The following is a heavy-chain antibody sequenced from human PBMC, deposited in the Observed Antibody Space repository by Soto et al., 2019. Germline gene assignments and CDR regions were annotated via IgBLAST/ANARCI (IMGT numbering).Heavy chain of an antibody. CDR1: GFTFSSYA. D-gene: IGHD1-20*01. CDR3: AREKQFTYIPAVPAFDY. J-gene: IGHJ4*02. V-gene: IGHV3-30-3*01. CDR2: ISSDGSNK. Sequence: QVQLVESGGGVVQPGRSLRLSCAASGFTFSSYAMHWVRQAPGKGLEWVAVISSDGSNKYYADSVKGRFTISRDNSKNTLYLQMNSLRAEDTAVYYCAREKQFTYIPAVPAFDYWGQGTLVTVSS.